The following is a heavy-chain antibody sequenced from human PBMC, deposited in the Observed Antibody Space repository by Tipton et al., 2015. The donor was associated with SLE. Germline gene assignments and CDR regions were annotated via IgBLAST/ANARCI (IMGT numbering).Heavy chain of an antibody. V-gene: IGHV4-34*01. CDR3: ARGGAVPGTSWYFDL. CDR1: GGSFSGDY. J-gene: IGHJ2*01. Sequence: TLSLTCAVYGGSFSGDYWSWFRQPPGKGLEWIGKINHSGSTNYNPSLKSRVTISVDTSKNQFSLRLTSVTAADTAVYYCARGGAVPGTSWYFDLWGRGTLVTVSS. CDR2: INHSGST. D-gene: IGHD6-19*01.